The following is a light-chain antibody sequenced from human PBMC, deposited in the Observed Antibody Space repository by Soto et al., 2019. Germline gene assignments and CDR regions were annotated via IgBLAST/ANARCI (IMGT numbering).Light chain of an antibody. J-gene: IGLJ1*01. CDR2: EVS. Sequence: QSALTQPASVSGSPGQSITISCTGTSSDVGGYNYVSWYQEHPGKAPKLMIYEVSHRPSGVSNRFSGSKSGNTASLTISGLQAEDEADYYCSSFTGTSPHVFGSGTKVTVL. CDR3: SSFTGTSPHV. V-gene: IGLV2-14*01. CDR1: SSDVGGYNY.